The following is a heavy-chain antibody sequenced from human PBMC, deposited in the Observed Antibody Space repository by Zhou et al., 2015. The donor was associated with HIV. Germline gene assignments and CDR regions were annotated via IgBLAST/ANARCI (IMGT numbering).Heavy chain of an antibody. CDR2: ISAYNGNT. Sequence: QVQLVQSGAEVKKPGASVKVSCKASGYTFTSYGISWVRQAPGQGLEWMGWISAYNGNTNYAQKLQGRVTMTTDTSTSTAYMELRSLRSDDTAVYYCARDNTPRNYGQPSRQIYYYYGMDVWGQGTTVTVSS. CDR1: GYTFTSYG. V-gene: IGHV1-18*01. CDR3: ARDNTPRNYGQPSRQIYYYYGMDV. J-gene: IGHJ6*02. D-gene: IGHD1-7*01.